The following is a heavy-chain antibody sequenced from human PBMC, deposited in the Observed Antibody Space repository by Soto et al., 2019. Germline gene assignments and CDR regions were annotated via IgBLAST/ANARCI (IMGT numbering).Heavy chain of an antibody. CDR1: GFTFDDYA. D-gene: IGHD6-19*01. Sequence: GGSLRLSCAASGFTFDDYAMHWVRQAPGKGLEWVSGISWNSGSIGYADSVKGRFTISRDNAKNSLYLQMNSLRAEDTAVYYCARKGIAVAGIAFDIWGQGTMVTVSS. CDR3: ARKGIAVAGIAFDI. J-gene: IGHJ3*02. CDR2: ISWNSGSI. V-gene: IGHV3-9*01.